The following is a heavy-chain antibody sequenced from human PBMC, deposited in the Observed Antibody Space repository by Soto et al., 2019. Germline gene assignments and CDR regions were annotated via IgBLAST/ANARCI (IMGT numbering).Heavy chain of an antibody. CDR2: ISAYNGNT. V-gene: IGHV1-18*01. Sequence: QVQLVQSGAEVKKPGASVKVSCKASGYTFTSYGISWVRQAPGQGLEWMGWISAYNGNTNYAQKLQGRVTMTTDTSTSTAYMELRRLRSDDTAVYYCARGYHGLRYFDWLLPFDYWGQGTLVTVSS. CDR3: ARGYHGLRYFDWLLPFDY. D-gene: IGHD3-9*01. CDR1: GYTFTSYG. J-gene: IGHJ4*02.